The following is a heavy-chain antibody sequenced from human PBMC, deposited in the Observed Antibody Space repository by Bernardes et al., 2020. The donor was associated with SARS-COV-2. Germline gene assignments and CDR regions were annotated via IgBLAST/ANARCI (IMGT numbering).Heavy chain of an antibody. J-gene: IGHJ4*02. CDR1: GGSISSSSYY. CDR3: ARRLKGITIFGVVIINQTEHFDY. Sequence: SETLSLTCTVSGGSISSSSYYWGWIRQPPGKGLEWIGSIYYSGSTYYNPSLKSRVTISVDTSKNQFSLKLSSVTAADTAVYYCARRLKGITIFGVVIINQTEHFDYWGQGTLVTVSS. V-gene: IGHV4-39*01. CDR2: IYYSGST. D-gene: IGHD3-3*01.